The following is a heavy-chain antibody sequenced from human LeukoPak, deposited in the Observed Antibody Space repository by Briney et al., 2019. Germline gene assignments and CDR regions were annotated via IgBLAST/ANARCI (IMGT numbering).Heavy chain of an antibody. CDR2: IYHSGST. D-gene: IGHD2-15*01. CDR3: ARGRGAFIFDF. V-gene: IGHV4-30-2*01. J-gene: IGHJ4*02. Sequence: PSETLSLTCGVSGGAISSDTSSWSWIRKPPGKGLEWIGYIYHSGSTHYNPSLKSRVTISVDKSKNQFSLKLRSVTAADTAVYYCARGRGAFIFDFWGQGTLVTVSS. CDR1: GGAISSDTSS.